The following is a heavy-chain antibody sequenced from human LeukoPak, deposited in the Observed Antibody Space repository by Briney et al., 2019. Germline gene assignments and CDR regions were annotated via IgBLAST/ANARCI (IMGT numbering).Heavy chain of an antibody. J-gene: IGHJ2*01. CDR1: GGSISSGSYY. Sequence: SETLSLICTVSGGSISSGSYYWSWIRQPAGKGLEWIGHIYTSGSTDYYTSGSTNYNPSLKSRVTISVDKSKNQFSLKLSSVTAADTAVYYCARVYYSNSYDYWYFDLWGRGTLVTVSS. V-gene: IGHV4-61*09. CDR2: IYTSGSTDYYTSGST. D-gene: IGHD6-13*01. CDR3: ARVYYSNSYDYWYFDL.